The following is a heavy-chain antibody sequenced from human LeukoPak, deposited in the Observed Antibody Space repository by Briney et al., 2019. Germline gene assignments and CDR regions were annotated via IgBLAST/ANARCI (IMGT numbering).Heavy chain of an antibody. Sequence: PGGSLRLSCAASGFKFDDFGMSWVRQDPAKGLEWVSSINWDGGSTYYADSVKGRVTISRDNGENSLHLQMNSLRIEDTAVYYCVTGGSGTYYKWGQGTLVSVSS. CDR2: INWDGGST. V-gene: IGHV3-20*04. D-gene: IGHD1-26*01. CDR3: VTGGSGTYYK. CDR1: GFKFDDFG. J-gene: IGHJ4*02.